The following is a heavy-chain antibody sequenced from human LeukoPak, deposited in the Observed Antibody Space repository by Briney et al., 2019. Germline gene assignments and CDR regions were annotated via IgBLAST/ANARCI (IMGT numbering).Heavy chain of an antibody. J-gene: IGHJ4*02. CDR2: IYYTGST. Sequence: SETLSLTCTVSGGSISSSSYYWGWIRQPPGKGLEGIGSIYYTGSTYYNPSLKSRVTIFVDTSKNHFSLKMSSVTAADTAVYYCARQGYNGYDSPFYFDYWGQGTLVTVSS. CDR3: ARQGYNGYDSPFYFDY. V-gene: IGHV4-39*01. CDR1: GGSISSSSYY. D-gene: IGHD5-12*01.